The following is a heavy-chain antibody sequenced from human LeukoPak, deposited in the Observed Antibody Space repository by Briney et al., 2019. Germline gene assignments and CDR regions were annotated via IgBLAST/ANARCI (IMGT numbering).Heavy chain of an antibody. CDR2: INAGNGNT. CDR1: GYTFTSYA. Sequence: ASVKVSCKASGYTFTSYAMHWVRQAPGQRLEWMGWINAGNGNTKYSQKFQGRVTITRDTSASTAYMELSSLRSEDTAVYYCARDETLEFGRGAFDIWGQGTMVTVSS. V-gene: IGHV1-3*01. D-gene: IGHD1-26*01. J-gene: IGHJ3*02. CDR3: ARDETLEFGRGAFDI.